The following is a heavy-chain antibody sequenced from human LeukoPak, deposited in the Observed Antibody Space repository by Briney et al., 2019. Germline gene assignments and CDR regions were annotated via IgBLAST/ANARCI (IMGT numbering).Heavy chain of an antibody. J-gene: IGHJ5*02. V-gene: IGHV4-38-2*02. D-gene: IGHD2-2*02. Sequence: SETLSLTCTVSGYSISSGYYWGWIRQPPGKGLEWIGSIYHSGSTYYNPSLKSRVTISVDTSKNQFSLKLSSVTAADTAVYYCARDPVPAAIKYRWFDPWGQGTLVTVSS. CDR1: GYSISSGYY. CDR3: ARDPVPAAIKYRWFDP. CDR2: IYHSGST.